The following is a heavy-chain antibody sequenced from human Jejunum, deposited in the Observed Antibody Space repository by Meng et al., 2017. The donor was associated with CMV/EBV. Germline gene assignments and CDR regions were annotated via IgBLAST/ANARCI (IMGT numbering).Heavy chain of an antibody. CDR3: ARVRGGFDP. CDR2: IYYTGGT. V-gene: IGHV4-59*01. CDR1: GVSISGYY. J-gene: IGHJ5*02. Sequence: SLTSTVSGVSISGYYWIWIRQPPGKGLEWVGYIYYTGGTNYNPSLESRASIALDRSKSQIPLKLTSVTAADTAVYYCARVRGGFDPWGQGTLVTVSS.